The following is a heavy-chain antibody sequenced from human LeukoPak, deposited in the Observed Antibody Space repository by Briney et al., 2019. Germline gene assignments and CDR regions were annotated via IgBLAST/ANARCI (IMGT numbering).Heavy chain of an antibody. CDR2: AYGDGSNK. J-gene: IGHJ4*02. Sequence: PGGSLRLSCAASGFSFSTYGMHWVRQAPGKGLEWVAVAYGDGSNKFYADSVKGRFTISKDISKSTLYVHMDNLRAEDTAPYYCATGGGHYYDHWGQGTLVTVSS. CDR1: GFSFSTYG. CDR3: ATGGGHYYDH. D-gene: IGHD2-21*02. V-gene: IGHV3-33*01.